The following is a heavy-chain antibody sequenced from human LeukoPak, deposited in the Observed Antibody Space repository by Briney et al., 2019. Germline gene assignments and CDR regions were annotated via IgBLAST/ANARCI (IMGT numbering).Heavy chain of an antibody. V-gene: IGHV1-46*01. D-gene: IGHD3-10*01. CDR1: GYTFTSYY. J-gene: IGHJ6*03. CDR3: ARERLSYYGSGSRNKYYYMDV. Sequence: ASVKVSCKASGYTFTSYYMHWVRQAPGQGLEGMGIINPSGGSTSYAQNFQGRVTMTRDTSTSTVYMELSSLRSEDTAVYYCARERLSYYGSGSRNKYYYMDVWGKGTTVTISS. CDR2: INPSGGST.